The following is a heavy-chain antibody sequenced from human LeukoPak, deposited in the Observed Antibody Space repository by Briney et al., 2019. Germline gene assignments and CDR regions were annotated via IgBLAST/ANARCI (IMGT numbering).Heavy chain of an antibody. V-gene: IGHV1-18*04. CDR3: ARVNGFCSSTSCSYGYGMDV. CDR2: IGAYNGNT. D-gene: IGHD2-2*01. Sequence: GASVKVSCKASGYTFTSYGISWVRQAPGQGLEWMGWIGAYNGNTNYAQKLQGRVTMTTDTSTSTAYMELRSLRSDDTAVYYCARVNGFCSSTSCSYGYGMDVWGQGTTVTVSS. CDR1: GYTFTSYG. J-gene: IGHJ6*02.